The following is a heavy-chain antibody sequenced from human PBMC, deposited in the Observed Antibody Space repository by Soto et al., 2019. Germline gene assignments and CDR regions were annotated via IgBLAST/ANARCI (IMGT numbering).Heavy chain of an antibody. Sequence: PSERLSLASTVSGGSISSYCWSWVRQPPGEGLGWIGYIYYSGTTTHNPPLNIRIAISVDTSKNQFSLKLSSVTAADTAVYYCARGMEMANITPWDYWGQGTLVTVSS. V-gene: IGHV4-59*01. D-gene: IGHD5-12*01. CDR3: ARGMEMANITPWDY. CDR1: GGSISSYC. CDR2: IYYSGTT. J-gene: IGHJ4*02.